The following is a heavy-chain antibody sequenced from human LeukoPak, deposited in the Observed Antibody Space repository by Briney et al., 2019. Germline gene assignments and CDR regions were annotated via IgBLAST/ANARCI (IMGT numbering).Heavy chain of an antibody. J-gene: IGHJ4*02. D-gene: IGHD3-10*01. CDR3: ARGRNYGSGSTAY. CDR1: GGSISSYY. Sequence: PSETLSLTCTVSGGSISSYYWSWIRQPPGKGLEWIGYIYHSGSTYYNPSLKSRVTISVDTSKNQFSLKLSSVTAADTAVYYCARGRNYGSGSTAYWGQGTLVTVSS. CDR2: IYHSGST. V-gene: IGHV4-59*12.